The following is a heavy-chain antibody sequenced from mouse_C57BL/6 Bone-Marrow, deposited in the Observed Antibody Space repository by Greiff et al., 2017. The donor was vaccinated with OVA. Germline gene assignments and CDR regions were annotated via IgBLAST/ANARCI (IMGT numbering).Heavy chain of an antibody. V-gene: IGHV1-18*01. CDR3: ARRPRWYFDV. CDR1: GYTFTDYN. CDR2: INPNNGGT. J-gene: IGHJ1*03. Sequence: VQLQQSGPELVKPGASVKIPCKASGYTFTDYNMDWVKQSHGKSLEWIGDINPNNGGTIYNQKFKGKATLTVDKSSSTAYMELRSLASEDTAVYYCARRPRWYFDVWGTGTTVTVSS.